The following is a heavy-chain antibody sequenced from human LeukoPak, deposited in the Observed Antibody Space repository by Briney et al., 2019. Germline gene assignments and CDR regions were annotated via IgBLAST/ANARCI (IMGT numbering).Heavy chain of an antibody. Sequence: SKTLSLTCAVYGGSFSGYYWSWIRQPPGKGLEWIGEINHSGSTNYNPSLKSRVTISVDTSKNQFSLKLSSVTAADTAVYYCARGGYSYVDFDYWGQGTLVTVSS. V-gene: IGHV4-34*01. J-gene: IGHJ4*02. CDR2: INHSGST. CDR1: GGSFSGYY. D-gene: IGHD5-18*01. CDR3: ARGGYSYVDFDY.